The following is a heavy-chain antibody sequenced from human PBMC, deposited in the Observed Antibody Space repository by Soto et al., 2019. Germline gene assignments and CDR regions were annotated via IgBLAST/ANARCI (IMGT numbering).Heavy chain of an antibody. CDR1: GYTFTSYY. CDR3: ASDFDTIGYYFFDY. V-gene: IGHV1-46*01. J-gene: IGHJ4*02. D-gene: IGHD3-22*01. Sequence: ASVKVSCKASGYTFTSYYMYWVRQAPGQGLEWMGRINPSGGSTNYAQKFQGRVTMTRDTSTSTVYMELSSLRSEDTAVYYCASDFDTIGYYFFDYSGQGTLVTVSS. CDR2: INPSGGST.